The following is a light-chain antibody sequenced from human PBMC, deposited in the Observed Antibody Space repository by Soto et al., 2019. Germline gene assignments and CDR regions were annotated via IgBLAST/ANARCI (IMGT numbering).Light chain of an antibody. CDR3: GSYTTSSNYV. CDR1: SSDVGGYNF. V-gene: IGLV2-8*01. Sequence: QSALTQSPSASGSPGQSVTISCTGTSSDVGGYNFVSWYQQHPGKAPKLMIYEVSKRLSGVPDRFSGSKSGNTASLTISGLQAEDEADYYCGSYTTSSNYVFGTGTKLTVL. CDR2: EVS. J-gene: IGLJ1*01.